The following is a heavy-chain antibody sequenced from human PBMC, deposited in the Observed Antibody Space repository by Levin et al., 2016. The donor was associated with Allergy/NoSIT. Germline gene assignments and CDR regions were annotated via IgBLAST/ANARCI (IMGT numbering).Heavy chain of an antibody. V-gene: IGHV3-9*01. CDR3: AKDRGSDYYGMDV. CDR2: ISWNSGSI. D-gene: IGHD3-10*01. J-gene: IGHJ6*02. Sequence: SLKISCAASGFTFDDYAMHWVRQAPGKGLEWVSGISWNSGSIGYADSVKGRFTISRDNAKNSLYLQMNSLRAEDTALYYCAKDRGSDYYGMDVWAKGPRSPSP. CDR1: GFTFDDYA.